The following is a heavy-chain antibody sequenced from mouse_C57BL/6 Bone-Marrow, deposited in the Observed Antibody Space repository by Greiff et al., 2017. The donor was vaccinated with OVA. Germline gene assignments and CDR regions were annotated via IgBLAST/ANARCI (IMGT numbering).Heavy chain of an antibody. CDR1: GYTFTSYW. Sequence: EVQLQESGPVLARPGASVKMSCKTSGYTFTSYWMHWVKQRPGQGLEWIGAIYPGNSDTSYNPKFKGKAKRTAVTSARTAYMGLSSLTNEDSAVYCGTRWAGGSSHGYFDVWGTGTTVTVSS. D-gene: IGHD1-1*01. J-gene: IGHJ1*03. CDR3: TRWAGGSSHGYFDV. CDR2: IYPGNSDT. V-gene: IGHV1-5*01.